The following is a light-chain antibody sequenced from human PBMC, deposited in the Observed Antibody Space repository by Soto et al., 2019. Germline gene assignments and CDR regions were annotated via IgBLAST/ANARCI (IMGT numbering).Light chain of an antibody. CDR3: QQYYSTPPT. CDR2: SAS. J-gene: IGKJ1*01. Sequence: DIVMTQSPDSLAVSLGERATINCKSSQSVLYSSNNKNYLAWYQQKPGQPPKLLIYSASTLESGVPDRFIGRGSWTDSTLPISSLRADDVAVYYCQQYYSTPPTFGKGTKVEIK. CDR1: QSVLYSSNNKNY. V-gene: IGKV4-1*01.